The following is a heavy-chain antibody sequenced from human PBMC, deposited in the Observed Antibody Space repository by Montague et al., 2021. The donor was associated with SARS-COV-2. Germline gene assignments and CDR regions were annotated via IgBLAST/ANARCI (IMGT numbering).Heavy chain of an antibody. CDR3: GRGISSWWAVGY. CDR2: LEKKKGT. Sequence: SETLSLTCTVSGVVELRRRSEEHTSELQSPMYLVCRLLLEKKKGTNYNPYLESRVTISVDTSKNQSSLRLSSATAADTAVYYCGRGISSWWAVGYWGPGILVTVSS. J-gene: IGHJ4*02. V-gene: IGHV4-39*01. CDR1: GVVELRRRSE. D-gene: IGHD6-13*01.